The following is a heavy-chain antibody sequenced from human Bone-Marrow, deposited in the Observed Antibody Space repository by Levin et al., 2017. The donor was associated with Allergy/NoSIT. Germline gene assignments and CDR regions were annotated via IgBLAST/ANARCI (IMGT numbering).Heavy chain of an antibody. V-gene: IGHV4-4*02. CDR3: ARVLVAATANWFDP. J-gene: IGHJ5*02. Sequence: PSETLSLTCAVSGGSISSSNWWSWVRQPPGKGLEWIGEIYHSGSTNYNPSLKSRVTISVDKSKNQFSLKLSSVTAADTAVYYCARVLVAATANWFDPWGQGTLVTVSS. D-gene: IGHD2-15*01. CDR1: GGSISSSNW. CDR2: IYHSGST.